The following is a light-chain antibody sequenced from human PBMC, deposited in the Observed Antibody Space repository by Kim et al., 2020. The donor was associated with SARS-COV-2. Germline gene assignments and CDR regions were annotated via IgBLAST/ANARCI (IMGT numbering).Light chain of an antibody. CDR1: SSDVGGYNY. V-gene: IGLV2-14*03. J-gene: IGLJ1*01. Sequence: VSGSPGQSITISCTGTSSDVGGYNYVSWYQQHPGKAPKLMIYDVSNRPSGVSNRFSGSKSGNTASLTISGLQAEDEADYYCSSYTSSSTYVFGTGTKVTV. CDR2: DVS. CDR3: SSYTSSSTYV.